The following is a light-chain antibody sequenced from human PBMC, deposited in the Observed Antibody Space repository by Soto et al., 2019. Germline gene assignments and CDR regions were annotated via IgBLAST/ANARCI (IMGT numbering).Light chain of an antibody. Sequence: EIVLTQSPATLSLSPGEIATLSCMAIQSVTSTYLAWYQQKPGQAPRLLIYGASSRATGIPDRFSGSGSGTDFTLTISRLEPEDFAVYYCQQYGSSPLVTFGQGTRLEIK. V-gene: IGKV3-20*01. J-gene: IGKJ5*01. CDR3: QQYGSSPLVT. CDR1: QSVTSTY. CDR2: GAS.